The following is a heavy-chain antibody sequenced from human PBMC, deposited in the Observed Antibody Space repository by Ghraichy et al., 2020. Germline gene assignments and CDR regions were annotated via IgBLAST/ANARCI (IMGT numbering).Heavy chain of an antibody. CDR3: ATSRRFYSVSDANYHCVDV. D-gene: IGHD4-11*01. CDR2: ISSDGRNE. J-gene: IGHJ6*02. V-gene: IGHV3-30*03. Sequence: GGSLRLSCAASGFSLSSSHMHWVRQAPGKGLEWVSVISSDGRNEYYADSVKGRFTLSRDKATNTLSLQMNSLISDDTAVYYCATSRRFYSVSDANYHCVDVLVQGTIVTVSS. CDR1: GFSLSSSH.